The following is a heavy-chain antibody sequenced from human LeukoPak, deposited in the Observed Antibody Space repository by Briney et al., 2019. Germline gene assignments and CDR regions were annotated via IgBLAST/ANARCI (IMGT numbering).Heavy chain of an antibody. D-gene: IGHD4-17*01. Sequence: GGSLRLSCAASGFTFSSYEMNWDRQAPGKGLEWVSYISSSGSTIYYADSVKGRFTIPRDNAKNSLYLQMNSLRAEDTAVYYCARGRGDTVTTNNWGQGTLVTVSS. CDR2: ISSSGSTI. CDR1: GFTFSSYE. CDR3: ARGRGDTVTTNN. V-gene: IGHV3-48*03. J-gene: IGHJ4*02.